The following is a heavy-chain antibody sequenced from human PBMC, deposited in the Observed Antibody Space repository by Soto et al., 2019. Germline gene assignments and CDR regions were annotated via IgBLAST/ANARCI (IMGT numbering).Heavy chain of an antibody. CDR2: ISSSSSYI. CDR3: ARDSYSNDAFDI. Sequence: EVQLVESGGGLVKPGGSLRLSCAASGFTFSSYSMNWVRQAPGKGLEWVSSISSSSSYIYYADSVKGRFTISRDNAQNSLYLQMNSLRAEDTAVYYCARDSYSNDAFDIWGRGTMVTVSS. J-gene: IGHJ3*02. V-gene: IGHV3-21*01. D-gene: IGHD3-10*01. CDR1: GFTFSSYS.